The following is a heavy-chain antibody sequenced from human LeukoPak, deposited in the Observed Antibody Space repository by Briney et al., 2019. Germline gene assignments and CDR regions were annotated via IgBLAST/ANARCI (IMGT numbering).Heavy chain of an antibody. CDR1: GYTFTGYY. CDR3: ARVLFRGYDWLGY. D-gene: IGHD5-12*01. V-gene: IGHV1-2*06. Sequence: GASVTVSCKASGYTFTGYYMHWVRQAPGRGLEWMGRINPNSGGTNYAQKFQGRVTMTRDTSISTAYMGLSRLRSDDTAVYYCARVLFRGYDWLGYWGQGTLVTVSS. CDR2: INPNSGGT. J-gene: IGHJ4*02.